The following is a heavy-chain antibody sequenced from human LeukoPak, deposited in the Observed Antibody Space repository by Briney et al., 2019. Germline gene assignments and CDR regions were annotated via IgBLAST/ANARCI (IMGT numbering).Heavy chain of an antibody. CDR3: VGDPPNSGYAFQV. V-gene: IGHV3-23*01. CDR1: GFTFSSYA. J-gene: IGHJ3*01. CDR2: ISGSGGST. Sequence: GGSLRLSCAASGFTFSSYAMSWVRQAPGKGLEWVSAISGSGGSTYYADSVKGRFTISRDNSKNMVYLQMNSLRAEDTALYYCVGDPPNSGYAFQVWGHGTVVTVSS. D-gene: IGHD3-22*01.